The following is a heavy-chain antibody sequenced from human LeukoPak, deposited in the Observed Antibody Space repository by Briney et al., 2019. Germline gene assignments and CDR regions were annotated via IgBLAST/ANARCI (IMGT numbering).Heavy chain of an antibody. J-gene: IGHJ4*02. D-gene: IGHD1-26*01. Sequence: SETLSLTCAVYGGSFSGYYWSWIRQPPGKGLEWIGEINHSGSTNYNPSLKSRVTISVGTSKNQFSLKLSSVTAADTAVYYCARGRGAAFDYWGQGTLVTVSS. V-gene: IGHV4-34*01. CDR1: GGSFSGYY. CDR3: ARGRGAAFDY. CDR2: INHSGST.